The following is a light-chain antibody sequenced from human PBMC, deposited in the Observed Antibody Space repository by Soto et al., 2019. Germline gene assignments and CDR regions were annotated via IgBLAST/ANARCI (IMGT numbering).Light chain of an antibody. J-gene: IGKJ3*01. CDR2: AAS. V-gene: IGKV1-39*01. CDR1: RSINSY. CDR3: QQSYSTVRT. Sequence: DIQMTQSPSSLSASVGDRVTITCRASRSINSYLNWHQQKPGKAPKLLIYAASSLQSGVPSRFSGSGSGTDFTLTISSLQPEDFATYYCQQSYSTVRTFGPGTKVDIK.